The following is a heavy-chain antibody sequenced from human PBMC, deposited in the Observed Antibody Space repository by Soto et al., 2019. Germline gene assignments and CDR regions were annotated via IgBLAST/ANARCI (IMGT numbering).Heavy chain of an antibody. CDR1: GGSFSGYY. J-gene: IGHJ4*02. CDR2: INHSGST. D-gene: IGHD3-9*01. Sequence: SETLSLTCAVYGGSFSGYYWSWIRQPPGKGLEWIGEINHSGSTNYNPSLKSRVTISLDTSRNQFSLKLSSVTAADSAVYFCGRREGLATISYYFVFGGRGALVPFPS. CDR3: GRREGLATISYYFVF. V-gene: IGHV4-34*01.